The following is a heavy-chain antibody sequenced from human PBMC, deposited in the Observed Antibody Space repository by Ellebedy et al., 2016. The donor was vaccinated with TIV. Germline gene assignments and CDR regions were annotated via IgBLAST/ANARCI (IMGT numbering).Heavy chain of an antibody. CDR1: GGSISSYY. V-gene: IGHV4-59*01. D-gene: IGHD1-7*01. J-gene: IGHJ4*02. CDR3: ARGDLELELPGY. Sequence: SETLSLTXTVSGGSISSYYWSWIRQPPGKGLEWIGYIYYSGSTNYNPSLKSRVTISVDTSKNQFSLKLSSVTAADTAVYYCARGDLELELPGYWGQGTLVTVSS. CDR2: IYYSGST.